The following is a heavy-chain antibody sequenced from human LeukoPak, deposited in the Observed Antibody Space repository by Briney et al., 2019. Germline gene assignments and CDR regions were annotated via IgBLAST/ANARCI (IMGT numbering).Heavy chain of an antibody. CDR1: GGSFSGYY. D-gene: IGHD1-26*01. J-gene: IGHJ4*02. CDR2: INHSGST. V-gene: IGHV4-34*01. Sequence: PSETLSLTCAVYGGSFSGYYWSWIRQPPGKGLEWIGEINHSGSTNYNPSLKSRVTISVDTSKNQFSLKLSSVTAADTAVYYCARHPVVGATPDYWGQGTLVTVSS. CDR3: ARHPVVGATPDY.